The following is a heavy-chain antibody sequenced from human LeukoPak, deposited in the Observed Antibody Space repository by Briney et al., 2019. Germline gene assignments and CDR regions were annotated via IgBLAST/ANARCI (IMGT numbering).Heavy chain of an antibody. J-gene: IGHJ4*02. V-gene: IGHV1-58*02. Sequence: SVKVSCKASGFTFTSSAMQWVRQARGQRLEWIGWIVVGSGNTNYAQKFQERVTITRDMSTSTAYMELSSLRSEDTAVYYCAADLCGELLLGYWGQGTLVTVSS. CDR1: GFTFTSSA. D-gene: IGHD1-26*01. CDR2: IVVGSGNT. CDR3: AADLCGELLLGY.